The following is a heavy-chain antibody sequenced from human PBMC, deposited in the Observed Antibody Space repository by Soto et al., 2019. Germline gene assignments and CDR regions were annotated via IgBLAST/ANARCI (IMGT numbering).Heavy chain of an antibody. D-gene: IGHD2-15*01. Sequence: GGSLRLSCAASGLTFSSYAMSWVRQAPGKGLGGVSAISGSGGSTYYADSVKGRFTISRDNSKNLMYLQMNSLRADDTAVYFCARRRGPLLKDAFDIWGQGTMVTVSS. V-gene: IGHV3-23*01. J-gene: IGHJ3*02. CDR2: ISGSGGST. CDR1: GLTFSSYA. CDR3: ARRRGPLLKDAFDI.